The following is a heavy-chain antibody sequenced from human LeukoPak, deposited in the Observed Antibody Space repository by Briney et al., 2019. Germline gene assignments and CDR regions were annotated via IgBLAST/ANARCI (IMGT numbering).Heavy chain of an antibody. Sequence: SETLSLTCSVSGGSISSFYWSWLGQPTGMGLVWIGYIYYSESTNYNHSLEGRVTISVDRSNNQISLKLSSVTAADTAVYYCAQTLRYCSSTSCGDWFDPWGQGTLVTVSS. D-gene: IGHD2-2*01. CDR1: GGSISSFY. V-gene: IGHV4-59*01. J-gene: IGHJ5*02. CDR3: AQTLRYCSSTSCGDWFDP. CDR2: IYYSEST.